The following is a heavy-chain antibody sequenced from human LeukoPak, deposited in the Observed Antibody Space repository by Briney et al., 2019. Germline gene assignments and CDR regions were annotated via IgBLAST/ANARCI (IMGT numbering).Heavy chain of an antibody. CDR3: ARGRREIVVVITTYSFDY. CDR1: GYTFTNYD. CDR2: MNSNSGNT. J-gene: IGHJ4*02. D-gene: IGHD3-22*01. Sequence: ASVKVSCEASGYTFTNYDIHWVRQATGQGLEWMGWMNSNSGNTGYAQKFQGRVTMTRNTSISTAYMELSSLRSEDTAVYYCARGRREIVVVITTYSFDYWGQGTLVTVSS. V-gene: IGHV1-8*01.